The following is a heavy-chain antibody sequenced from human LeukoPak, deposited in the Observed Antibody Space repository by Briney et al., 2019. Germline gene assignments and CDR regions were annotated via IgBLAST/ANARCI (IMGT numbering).Heavy chain of an antibody. V-gene: IGHV4-34*01. CDR1: GGSFSGYY. J-gene: IGHJ4*02. CDR3: ARGRRGVKDY. D-gene: IGHD2-8*01. Sequence: SETLSLTCAVYGGSFSGYYWSWIRQPPGKGLEWIGEINHSGSTNYNPSLKSRVTISVDTSKNQFSLKLSSVTAADTAVYYCARGRRGVKDYWGQGTLVTVPS. CDR2: INHSGST.